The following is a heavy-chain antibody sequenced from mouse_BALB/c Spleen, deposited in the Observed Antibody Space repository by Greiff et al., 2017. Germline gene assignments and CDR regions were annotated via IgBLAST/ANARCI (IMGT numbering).Heavy chain of an antibody. CDR2: ISSGGGST. CDR3: ARRAYYRSYYFDY. D-gene: IGHD2-14*01. Sequence: EVKVVESGGGLVKPGGSLKLSCAASGFAFSSYDMSWVRQTPEKRLEWVAYISSGGGSTYYPDTVKGRFTISRDNAKNTLYLQMSSLKSEDTAMYYCARRAYYRSYYFDYWGQGTTLTVSA. CDR1: GFAFSSYD. J-gene: IGHJ2*01. V-gene: IGHV5-12-1*01.